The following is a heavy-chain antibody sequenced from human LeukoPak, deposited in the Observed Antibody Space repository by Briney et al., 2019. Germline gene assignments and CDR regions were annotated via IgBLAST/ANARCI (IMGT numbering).Heavy chain of an antibody. J-gene: IGHJ4*02. CDR2: ISYDGSTK. CDR1: GFTFSTYG. D-gene: IGHD2-21*02. V-gene: IGHV3-30*18. Sequence: GGSLRLSCAASGFTFSTYGIHWARQAPGKGLEWVAVISYDGSTKYYADSVKGRFTISRDNSKNTLFLQMNSLRADDTAVYYCAKARHCGGDCYSLMDYWGQGILVTVSS. CDR3: AKARHCGGDCYSLMDY.